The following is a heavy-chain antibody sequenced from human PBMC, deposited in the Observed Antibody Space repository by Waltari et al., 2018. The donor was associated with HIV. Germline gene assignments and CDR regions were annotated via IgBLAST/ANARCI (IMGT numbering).Heavy chain of an antibody. D-gene: IGHD6-6*01. V-gene: IGHV4-39*01. CDR1: GGSISSSSYY. CDR3: ARGQLGDAFDI. CDR2: IYYSGST. J-gene: IGHJ3*02. Sequence: LSLTCTVSGGSISSSSYYWGWIRQPPGKGLEWIGSIYYSGSTYYNPSLKSRVTISVDTSKNQFSLKLSSVTAADTAVYYCARGQLGDAFDIWGQGTMVTVSS.